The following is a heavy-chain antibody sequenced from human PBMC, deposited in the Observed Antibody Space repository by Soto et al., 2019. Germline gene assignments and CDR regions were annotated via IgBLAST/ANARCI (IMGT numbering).Heavy chain of an antibody. D-gene: IGHD3-16*02. CDR2: INPGNGNT. Sequence: QVQLVQSGGEEKKPGASVKVSCEASGYTFIGSAIHWLRQAPGQRLEWMGWINPGNGNTRYSQKFLGRVTIIKDTSASKVYLELGSLRSEDTAVYYCARSAISPYGGLIGPFDYWGQGTLVTVSS. J-gene: IGHJ4*02. V-gene: IGHV1-3*05. CDR3: ARSAISPYGGLIGPFDY. CDR1: GYTFIGSA.